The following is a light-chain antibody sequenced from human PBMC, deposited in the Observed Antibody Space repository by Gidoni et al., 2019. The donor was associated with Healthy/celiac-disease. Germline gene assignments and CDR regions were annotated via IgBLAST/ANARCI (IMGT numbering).Light chain of an antibody. J-gene: IGLJ2*01. V-gene: IGLV1-40*01. CDR3: QSYDSSLSAVV. CDR2: GNS. Sequence: QSVLTQPPSVSGAPGQRVTISCTGSSPNIGAGYDVHWYQQLPGTAPKPLIHGNSNRPSGVPDRFSGSKSGTSASLAITGLQAEDEADYYCQSYDSSLSAVVFGGGTKLTVL. CDR1: SPNIGAGYD.